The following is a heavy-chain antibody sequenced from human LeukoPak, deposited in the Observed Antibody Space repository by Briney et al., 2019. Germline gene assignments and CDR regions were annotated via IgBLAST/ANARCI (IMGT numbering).Heavy chain of an antibody. CDR1: GFTFSSYS. J-gene: IGHJ6*03. V-gene: IGHV3-21*01. Sequence: GGSLRLSCAASGFTFSSYSMNWVRQAPGKGLEWVSSISSSSSHIYYADSVKGRFTISRDNAKNSLYLQMNSLRAEDTAVYYCARGCSSTSCYGHYMDVWGKGTTVTVSS. CDR3: ARGCSSTSCYGHYMDV. CDR2: ISSSSSHI. D-gene: IGHD2-2*01.